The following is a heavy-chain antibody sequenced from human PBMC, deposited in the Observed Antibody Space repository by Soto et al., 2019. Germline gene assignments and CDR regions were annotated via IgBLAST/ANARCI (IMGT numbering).Heavy chain of an antibody. D-gene: IGHD3-3*01. CDR1: GYTFTGSY. CDR3: ARAAYYDFWSGYYAETPYYYYGMDV. CDR2: INPNSGGT. J-gene: IGHJ6*02. Sequence: ASVKVYCKASGYTFTGSYMHWVRQAPGQGLEWMGWINPNSGGTNYAQKFQGWVTMTRDTSISTAYMELSRLRSDDTAVYYCARAAYYDFWSGYYAETPYYYYGMDVWGQGTTVTVSS. V-gene: IGHV1-2*04.